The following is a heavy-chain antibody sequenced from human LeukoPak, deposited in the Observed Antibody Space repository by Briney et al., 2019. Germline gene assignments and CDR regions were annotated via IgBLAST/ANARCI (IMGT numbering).Heavy chain of an antibody. J-gene: IGHJ4*02. V-gene: IGHV4-39*01. CDR3: ARRRITFHFDY. D-gene: IGHD2/OR15-2a*01. CDR1: GGPIRCSSYY. CDR2: IYYSGST. Sequence: SDPLSLICTVSGGPIRCSSYYWGWIRQPPGKGLEWIGSIYYSGSTYYNACLKSRVTISVDTSKNQFSLKLSSVTAADTAVYYCARRRITFHFDYWGQGTLVTVSS.